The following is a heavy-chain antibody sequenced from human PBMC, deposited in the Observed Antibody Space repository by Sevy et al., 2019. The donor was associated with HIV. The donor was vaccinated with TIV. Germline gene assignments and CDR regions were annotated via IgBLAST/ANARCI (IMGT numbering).Heavy chain of an antibody. J-gene: IGHJ6*02. Sequence: GGSLRLSCVGSGISISSHWMNWVRQSPGKGLEWVANINQDGSEIYYVDSVKGRFTISRENAMNSGYLQMHSLRVEDSGVYYCARAMSVWGQGTTVTVSS. CDR1: GISISSHW. CDR3: ARAMSV. CDR2: INQDGSEI. V-gene: IGHV3-7*01.